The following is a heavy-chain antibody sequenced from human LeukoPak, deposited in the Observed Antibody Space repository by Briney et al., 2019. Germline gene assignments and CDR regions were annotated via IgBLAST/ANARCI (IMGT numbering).Heavy chain of an antibody. J-gene: IGHJ4*02. CDR2: IYYSGST. D-gene: IGHD1-26*01. V-gene: IGHV4-39*01. Sequence: SETLSLTCTVSGGSISSSSYYWGWIRQPPGKGLEWIGSIYYSGSTYYNPSLKSRVTISVDTSKNQFSLKLSSVTAADTAVYYCARLSLAWVGATRGFDYWGQGTLVTVSS. CDR1: GGSISSSSYY. CDR3: ARLSLAWVGATRGFDY.